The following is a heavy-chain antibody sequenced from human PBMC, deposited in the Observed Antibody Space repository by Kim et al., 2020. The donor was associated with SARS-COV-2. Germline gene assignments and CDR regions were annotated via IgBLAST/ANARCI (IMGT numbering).Heavy chain of an antibody. Sequence: SETLSLTCTVSGGSISSGGYYWSWIRQHPGKGLEWIGYIYYSGSTYYNPSLKSRVTISVDTSKNQFSLKLSSVTAADTAVYYCARYLLWNYYDSSGLNPSYGMDVWGQGTTVTVSS. V-gene: IGHV4-31*03. J-gene: IGHJ6*02. D-gene: IGHD3-22*01. CDR3: ARYLLWNYYDSSGLNPSYGMDV. CDR2: IYYSGST. CDR1: GGSISSGGYY.